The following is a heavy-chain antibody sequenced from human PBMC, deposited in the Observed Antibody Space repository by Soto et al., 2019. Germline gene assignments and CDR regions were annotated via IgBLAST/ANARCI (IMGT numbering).Heavy chain of an antibody. CDR3: ATVPTYYYDRSGYANAFDM. CDR2: IYYSGST. J-gene: IGHJ3*02. Sequence: SETLSLTCTVSCGSINSGDYYWSWIRQPPGKGLEWIGYIYYSGSTYHNPSLKSRINISVDTSKNQFSLKLSSVTAADTAVYYCATVPTYYYDRSGYANAFDMWGQGTMVTVSS. CDR1: CGSINSGDYY. V-gene: IGHV4-30-4*01. D-gene: IGHD3-22*01.